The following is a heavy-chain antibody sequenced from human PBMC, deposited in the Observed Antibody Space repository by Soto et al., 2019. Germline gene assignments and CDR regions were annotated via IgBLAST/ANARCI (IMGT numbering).Heavy chain of an antibody. D-gene: IGHD2-2*01. J-gene: IGHJ5*02. CDR3: ARLGCLTSSNWFDP. Sequence: QVQLQESGPGLVKPSGTLSLTCAVSGGSISSSNWWSWVRQPPGKGLEWIGGIYHSGSTNYNPSLKSRATIAVDKSKNQFSLKLSSVTAADTAVYYCARLGCLTSSNWFDPWGQGTLVTVSS. CDR1: GGSISSSNW. CDR2: IYHSGST. V-gene: IGHV4-4*02.